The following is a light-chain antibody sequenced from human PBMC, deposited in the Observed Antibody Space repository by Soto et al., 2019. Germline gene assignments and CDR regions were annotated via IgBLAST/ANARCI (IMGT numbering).Light chain of an antibody. J-gene: IGKJ3*01. Sequence: EVVLTQSPGTLSLSPAESATLSCRASQSVSSSYLAWYQQKPGQAPRLLIYDASRRATGVPDRFSGSGSGTDFTLTISRLEPEDFALYSCQQYGDSPITFGPGTKVDSK. CDR3: QQYGDSPIT. CDR1: QSVSSSY. CDR2: DAS. V-gene: IGKV3-20*01.